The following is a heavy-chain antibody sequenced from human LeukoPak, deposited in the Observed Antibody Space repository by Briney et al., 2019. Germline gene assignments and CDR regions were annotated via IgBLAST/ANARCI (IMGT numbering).Heavy chain of an antibody. Sequence: PSETLSLTCAVYGGSFSGYYWSWIRQPPGKGLEWIGEINHSGSTNYNPSLKSRVTISVDTSKNQFSLKLSSVTAADTAVYYCAREVRGVITYYYYYMDVWGKGTTVTVSS. V-gene: IGHV4-34*01. CDR3: AREVRGVITYYYYYMDV. D-gene: IGHD3-10*01. CDR2: INHSGST. J-gene: IGHJ6*03. CDR1: GGSFSGYY.